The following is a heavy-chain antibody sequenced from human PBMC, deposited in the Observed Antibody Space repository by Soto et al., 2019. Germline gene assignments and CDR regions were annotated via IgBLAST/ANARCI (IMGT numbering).Heavy chain of an antibody. CDR2: IIPILGIA. CDR1: GGTFSSYT. J-gene: IGHJ4*02. D-gene: IGHD4-17*01. V-gene: IGHV1-69*04. Sequence: SVKVSCKASGGTFSSYTISWVRQAPGQGLEWMGRIIPILGIANYAQKFQGRVTITADKSTSTAYMELSSLRSEDTAVYYCARETNYGDYGPDYFDYWGQGTLVTVSS. CDR3: ARETNYGDYGPDYFDY.